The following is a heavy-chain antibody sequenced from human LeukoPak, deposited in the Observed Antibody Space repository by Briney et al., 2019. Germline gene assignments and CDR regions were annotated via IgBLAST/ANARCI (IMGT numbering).Heavy chain of an antibody. V-gene: IGHV3-23*01. D-gene: IGHD1-1*01. CDR1: GFTFSSYA. CDR2: ISGSGGST. CDR3: AKNRQYTNYYYYYMDV. J-gene: IGHJ6*03. Sequence: GGSLRLSCAASGFTFSSYAMSWVRQAPGKGLEWVSAISGSGGSTYYADSVKGRFTISRDNSKNTLYLQMNSLRDEDTDVYYRAKNRQYTNYYYYYMDVWGKGTTVTVSS.